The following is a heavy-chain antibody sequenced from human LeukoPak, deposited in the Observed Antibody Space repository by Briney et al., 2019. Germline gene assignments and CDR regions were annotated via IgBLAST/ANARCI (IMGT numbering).Heavy chain of an antibody. Sequence: PGGSLRLSCAASGFTFSTYSMNWVRQAPGKGLEWVSSISSTSTYVYYADSVKGRFTISRDNAKNSLFLQMNSLRAEDTAVCYCARVPGDYWGHGTLVTVSS. CDR3: ARVPGDY. J-gene: IGHJ4*01. CDR1: GFTFSTYS. CDR2: ISSTSTYV. D-gene: IGHD1-14*01. V-gene: IGHV3-21*01.